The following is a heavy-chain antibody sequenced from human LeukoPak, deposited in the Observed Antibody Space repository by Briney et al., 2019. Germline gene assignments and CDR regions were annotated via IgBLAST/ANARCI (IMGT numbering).Heavy chain of an antibody. D-gene: IGHD3-10*01. CDR2: IIPIFGTA. Sequence: SVKVSCKASGGTFSSYAISWVRQAPGQGLEWMGGIIPIFGTANYAQKFQGRVTITADESTSTAYMELSSLRSEDTAVYYCARSGDRGYGSGSYIGYWGQGTLVTVSS. CDR1: GGTFSSYA. V-gene: IGHV1-69*13. J-gene: IGHJ4*02. CDR3: ARSGDRGYGSGSYIGY.